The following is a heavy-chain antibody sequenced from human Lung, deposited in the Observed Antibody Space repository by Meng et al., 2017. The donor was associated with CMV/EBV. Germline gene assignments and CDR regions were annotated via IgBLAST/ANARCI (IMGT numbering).Heavy chain of an antibody. CDR3: ARDLGYFYGSSAYGYDY. CDR2: ITPILDVP. D-gene: IGHD3-22*01. Sequence: SVKVSCKTSGGTFSTYTISWVRQAPGQGLEWMGRITPILDVPNYTQKFQGRLTITADKLTSTAYMELSSLRSEDTAMYYCARDLGYFYGSSAYGYDYWGQGTLVXVSS. CDR1: GGTFSTYT. J-gene: IGHJ4*02. V-gene: IGHV1-69*04.